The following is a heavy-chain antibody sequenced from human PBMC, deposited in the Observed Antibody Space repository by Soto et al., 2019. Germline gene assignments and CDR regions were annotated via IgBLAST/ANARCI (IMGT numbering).Heavy chain of an antibody. V-gene: IGHV1-69*13. D-gene: IGHD5-18*01. Sequence: SVKVSCKASGGTFSSYAISWVRQAPGQGLEWMGGIIPIFGTANYAQKFQGRVTITADESTSTAYMELSSLRSEDTAVYYCARGGAAYEVDTLYYYGMDVWGQGTTVTVSS. CDR3: ARGGAAYEVDTLYYYGMDV. CDR2: IIPIFGTA. J-gene: IGHJ6*02. CDR1: GGTFSSYA.